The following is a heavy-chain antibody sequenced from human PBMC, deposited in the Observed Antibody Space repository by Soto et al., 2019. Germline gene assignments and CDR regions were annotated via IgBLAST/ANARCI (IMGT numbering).Heavy chain of an antibody. D-gene: IGHD3-3*01. Sequence: ASVKVSCKASGYTFSSYGISWVRQAPGQGLEWMGWISAYNGNTKNAQDLQGRVTLTTDTSTSTAYMELRSLRYDDTAVYFCARGADFWSGYRWFDPWGQGTLVTVSS. J-gene: IGHJ5*02. CDR3: ARGADFWSGYRWFDP. V-gene: IGHV1-18*01. CDR2: ISAYNGNT. CDR1: GYTFSSYG.